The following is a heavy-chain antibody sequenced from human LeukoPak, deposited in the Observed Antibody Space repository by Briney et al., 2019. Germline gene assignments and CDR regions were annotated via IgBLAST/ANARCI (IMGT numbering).Heavy chain of an antibody. D-gene: IGHD6-13*01. CDR2: IYYSGST. CDR1: GGSISSYY. J-gene: IGHJ5*02. V-gene: IGHV4-59*12. Sequence: SETLSLTCTVSGGSISSYYWSWIRQPPGKGLEWIGYIYYSGSTNYNPSLKSRVTISVDTSKNQFSLKLSSVTAADTAVYYCARGGGAAGPNWFDPWGQGTLVTVSS. CDR3: ARGGGAAGPNWFDP.